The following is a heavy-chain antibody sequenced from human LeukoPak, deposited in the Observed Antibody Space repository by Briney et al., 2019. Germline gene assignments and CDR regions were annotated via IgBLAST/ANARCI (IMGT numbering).Heavy chain of an antibody. CDR1: GGSISSSSYY. V-gene: IGHV4-39*07. CDR2: IYYSGST. CDR3: ARDMGGRESEVDY. J-gene: IGHJ4*02. Sequence: SSETLSLTCTVSGGSISSSSYYWGWIRQPPGKGLEWIGSIYYSGSTYYNPSLKSRVTISVDTSKNQFSLKLSSVTAADTAVYYCARDMGGRESEVDYWGQGTLVTVSS. D-gene: IGHD1-26*01.